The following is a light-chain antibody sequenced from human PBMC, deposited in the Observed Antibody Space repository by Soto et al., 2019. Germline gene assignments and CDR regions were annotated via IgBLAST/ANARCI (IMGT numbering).Light chain of an antibody. J-gene: IGKJ3*01. CDR1: QSLSSY. Sequence: EVVLTQSPATLSLSPGERATLSCRASQSLSSYLAWYLQKPGQAPRLLIYDASNRATDIPARFSGSGSGTDFTLTISSLEPEDFAVYFCQQRGNWPPTFGPGTKVDIK. CDR3: QQRGNWPPT. V-gene: IGKV3-11*01. CDR2: DAS.